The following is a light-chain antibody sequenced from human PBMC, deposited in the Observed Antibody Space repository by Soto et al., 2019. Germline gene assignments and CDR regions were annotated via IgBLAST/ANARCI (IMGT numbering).Light chain of an antibody. J-gene: IGKJ1*01. CDR2: DAS. CDR1: QTIRRN. V-gene: IGKV3-11*01. CDR3: QQRDNWPWT. Sequence: ETVLTQSPATLSLSPGERATLSCRASQTIRRNLAWYQHKPGQAPRLLIYDASNRATGIPGRFSGSGSGTDFTLTISNLEPEDFAFYYCQQRDNWPWTFGQGAKVEIK.